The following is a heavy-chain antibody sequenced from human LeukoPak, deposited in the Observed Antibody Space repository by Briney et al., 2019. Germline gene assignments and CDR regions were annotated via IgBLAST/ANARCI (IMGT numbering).Heavy chain of an antibody. CDR3: AKDLPPAAIPPRPAFDI. D-gene: IGHD2-2*01. Sequence: QPGGSLRLSCAASGFTFSSYGMHWVRQAPGKGLEWVAFIRYDGSNKYYADSVKGRFTISRDNSKNTLYLQMNSLRAEDTAVYYCAKDLPPAAIPPRPAFDIWGQGTMVIVSS. CDR2: IRYDGSNK. J-gene: IGHJ3*02. CDR1: GFTFSSYG. V-gene: IGHV3-30*02.